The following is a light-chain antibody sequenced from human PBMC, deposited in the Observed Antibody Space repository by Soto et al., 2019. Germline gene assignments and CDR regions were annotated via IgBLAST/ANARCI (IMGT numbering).Light chain of an antibody. CDR3: QHYVTWPLT. J-gene: IGKJ4*01. Sequence: DIVLTQSPGTLSLSPGERATLSCRASQGIGDTLAWYQQKPGQTPRLLIYDTSIRATGVPARFSGSRSGAEFTLTISSLQSEDFAVYYCQHYVTWPLTFGGGTKVDIK. CDR2: DTS. V-gene: IGKV3-15*01. CDR1: QGIGDT.